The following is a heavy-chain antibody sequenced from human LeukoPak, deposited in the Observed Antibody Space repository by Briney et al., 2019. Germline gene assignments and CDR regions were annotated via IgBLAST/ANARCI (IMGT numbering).Heavy chain of an antibody. D-gene: IGHD1-20*01. V-gene: IGHV3-21*01. CDR3: ARRGITGTTRGWFDP. Sequence: GGSLRLSCAASGFTFSSYSMNWVRQAPGKGLEWVSSISSRSSYIYYADSVKGRFTISRDNAKNSLYLQMNSLRAEDTAVYYCARRGITGTTRGWFDPWGQGTLVTVSS. CDR2: ISSRSSYI. J-gene: IGHJ5*02. CDR1: GFTFSSYS.